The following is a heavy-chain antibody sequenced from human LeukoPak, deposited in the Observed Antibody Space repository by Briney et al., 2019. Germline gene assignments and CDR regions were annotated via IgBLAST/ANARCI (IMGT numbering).Heavy chain of an antibody. V-gene: IGHV3-30*03. CDR3: AREATWGQWYFDH. Sequence: GGSLRLSCEASGLTFSSHGMDWVRQAPGKGLEWVAVIAADGGVKHYADSVKGRFTLSRDNSKNTLYLQMNSLSVEDTAIYYCAREATWGQWYFDHWGQGTPATVSS. J-gene: IGHJ4*02. CDR2: IAADGGVK. CDR1: GLTFSSHG. D-gene: IGHD6-19*01.